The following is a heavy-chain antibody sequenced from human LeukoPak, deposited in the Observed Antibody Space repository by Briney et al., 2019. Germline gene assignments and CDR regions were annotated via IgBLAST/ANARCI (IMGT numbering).Heavy chain of an antibody. Sequence: GGSLRLSCAASGFTFSSYAMHWVRQAPGKGLEWVAVISYDGSNKYCADSVEGRFTISRDNSKNTLYLQMNSLRAEDTAVYYCARVYGGKKFDYWGQGTLVTVSS. CDR2: ISYDGSNK. J-gene: IGHJ4*02. V-gene: IGHV3-30*04. CDR1: GFTFSSYA. D-gene: IGHD4-23*01. CDR3: ARVYGGKKFDY.